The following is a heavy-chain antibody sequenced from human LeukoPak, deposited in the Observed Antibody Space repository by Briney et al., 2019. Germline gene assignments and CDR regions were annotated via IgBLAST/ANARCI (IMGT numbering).Heavy chain of an antibody. Sequence: GGSLRLSCEASGLTFKSYAMAWVRQAPGKGLEWVSVISGSGSNTDSADSVKGRFTISRDNSKNSLYLQMNSLRAEDTALYYCAKIPARLGAFDIWGQGTMVTVSS. CDR3: AKIPARLGAFDI. CDR2: ISGSGSNT. CDR1: GLTFKSYA. V-gene: IGHV3-23*01. J-gene: IGHJ3*02. D-gene: IGHD6-19*01.